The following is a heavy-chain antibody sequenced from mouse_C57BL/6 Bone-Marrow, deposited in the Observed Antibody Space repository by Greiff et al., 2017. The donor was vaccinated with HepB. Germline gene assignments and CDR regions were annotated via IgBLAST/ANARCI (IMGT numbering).Heavy chain of an antibody. D-gene: IGHD3-2*02. J-gene: IGHJ3*01. CDR2: ISSGGSYT. V-gene: IGHV5-6*01. CDR1: GFTFSSYG. Sequence: EVKLMESGGDLVKPGGSLKLSCAASGFTFSSYGMSWVRQTPDKRLEWVATISSGGSYTYYPDSVKGRFTISRDNAKNTLYLQMSSLKSEDTAMYYCAREQLRLRGFAYWGQGTLVTVSA. CDR3: AREQLRLRGFAY.